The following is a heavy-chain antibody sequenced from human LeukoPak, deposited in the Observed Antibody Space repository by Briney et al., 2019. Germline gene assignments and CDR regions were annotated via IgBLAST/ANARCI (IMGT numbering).Heavy chain of an antibody. V-gene: IGHV1-2*02. CDR3: ARGPYYGSGSAEY. Sequence: GASVKVSCKASGYTFTGYYMHWVRQAPGQGLEWMGWINPNSGGTNYAQKFQGRVTMTRDTSISTAYMELSRLRSDDTAVYYCARGPYYGSGSAEYWGQGTLVTVSS. CDR1: GYTFTGYY. CDR2: INPNSGGT. J-gene: IGHJ4*02. D-gene: IGHD3-10*01.